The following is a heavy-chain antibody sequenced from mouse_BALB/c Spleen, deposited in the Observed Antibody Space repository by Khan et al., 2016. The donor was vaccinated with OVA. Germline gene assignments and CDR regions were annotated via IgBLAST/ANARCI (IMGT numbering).Heavy chain of an antibody. J-gene: IGHJ3*01. D-gene: IGHD1-1*01. CDR2: INPYNGFT. Sequence: VRLQQSRPELVEPGASMKISCKASGYSFTDYTMNWVKQSHGKNLEWIGLINPYNGFTTYNQKFKGKATLTVHKSSSTAYMELLSLTSEDSAVYYCARGNYYGSNSWFAYWGQGTLVTVAA. CDR1: GYSFTDYT. V-gene: IGHV1-18*01. CDR3: ARGNYYGSNSWFAY.